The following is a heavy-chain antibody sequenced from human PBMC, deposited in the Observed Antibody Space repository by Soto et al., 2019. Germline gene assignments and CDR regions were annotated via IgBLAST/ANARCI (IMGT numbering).Heavy chain of an antibody. CDR2: VNNNGNT. V-gene: IGHV4-59*12. Sequence: PSETLSLTCTVSGGSISSYYWSWIRQPPGKGLEWIGYVNNNGNTDYNPSLESRVTISVDTSKNQFSLKLSSVTAADTAVYYCAREKKMVRGVMPRRAGFWFDPWGQGTLVTVSS. J-gene: IGHJ5*02. CDR3: AREKKMVRGVMPRRAGFWFDP. CDR1: GGSISSYY. D-gene: IGHD3-10*01.